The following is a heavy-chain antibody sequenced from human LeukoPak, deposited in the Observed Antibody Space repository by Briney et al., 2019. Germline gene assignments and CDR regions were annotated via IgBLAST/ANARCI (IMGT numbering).Heavy chain of an antibody. J-gene: IGHJ4*02. CDR1: GFTFSSYS. CDR3: AKGRSCSSGWFDY. V-gene: IGHV3-23*01. Sequence: GGSLRLSCAASGFTFSSYSMNWVRQAPGKGLEWVSAISGSGGSTYYADSVKGRFTISRDNSKNTLYLQMNSLRAEDTAVYYCAKGRSCSSGWFDYWGQGTLVTVSS. D-gene: IGHD6-19*01. CDR2: ISGSGGST.